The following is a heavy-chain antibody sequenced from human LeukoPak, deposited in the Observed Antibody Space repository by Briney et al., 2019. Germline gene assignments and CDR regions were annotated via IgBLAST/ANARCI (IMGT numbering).Heavy chain of an antibody. Sequence: SETLSLTCTVSGGSINSIIYSWGWIRQPPGKGLEWIGKINHSGSTNYNPSLKSRVTISVDTSKNQFSLRLSSVTAADTAVYYCARGGFYCGGDCYVDYWGQGTLVTVSS. CDR1: GGSINSIIYS. CDR2: INHSGST. D-gene: IGHD2-21*02. CDR3: ARGGFYCGGDCYVDY. V-gene: IGHV4-39*07. J-gene: IGHJ4*02.